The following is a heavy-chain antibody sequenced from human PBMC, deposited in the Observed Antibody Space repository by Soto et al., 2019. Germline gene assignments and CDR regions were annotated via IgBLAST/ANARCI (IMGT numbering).Heavy chain of an antibody. CDR1: GYTFTSYD. J-gene: IGHJ5*02. CDR2: MNPNSGNT. V-gene: IGHV1-8*01. CDR3: ARGLIPHLTFGGVIPPEWFDP. D-gene: IGHD3-16*02. Sequence: ASVKVSCKASGYTFTSYDINWVRQATGQGLEWMGWMNPNSGNTGYAQKFQGRVTMTRNTSISTAYMELSSLRSEDTAVYYCARGLIPHLTFGGVIPPEWFDPWGQGTLVTVS.